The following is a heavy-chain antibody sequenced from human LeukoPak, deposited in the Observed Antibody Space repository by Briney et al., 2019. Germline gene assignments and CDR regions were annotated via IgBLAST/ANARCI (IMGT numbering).Heavy chain of an antibody. CDR3: ARHGSAYSFDY. J-gene: IGHJ4*02. D-gene: IGHD6-25*01. V-gene: IGHV4-59*08. CDR1: GVSISTYY. Sequence: PSETLSLTCTVCGVSISTYYWSWIRQPPGKGLEWIGYIDYSGSSKTPSLKSRVSISVDTSKNQFSLKLSSVTAADTAVYLCARHGSAYSFDYWGQGTLGPVTS. CDR2: IDYSGSS.